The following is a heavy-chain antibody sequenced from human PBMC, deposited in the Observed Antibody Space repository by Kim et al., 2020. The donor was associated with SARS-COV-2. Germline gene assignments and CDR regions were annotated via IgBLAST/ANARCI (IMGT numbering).Heavy chain of an antibody. CDR3: AAFDWFDP. J-gene: IGHJ5*02. CDR1: GFTFRSYG. V-gene: IGHV3-33*01. CDR2: IWYDGNKK. Sequence: GGSLRLSCAASGFTFRSYGMHWVRQAPGKGLEWVAVIWYDGNKKYYADSVKGRFTISRDNSKNTLYLQMNSLRAEDTAVYYCAAFDWFDPWGQGTLVTVSS.